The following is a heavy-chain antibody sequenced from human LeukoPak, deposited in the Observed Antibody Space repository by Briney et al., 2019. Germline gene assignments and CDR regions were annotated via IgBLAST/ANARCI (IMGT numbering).Heavy chain of an antibody. D-gene: IGHD6-6*01. CDR3: ARGYSSSSDIDY. Sequence: GASVKVSFKASGYTFTSNGISWVRQAPGPGNGWMGWISAYNGNTNYAQKLQGRVTMTTDTSTSTDYMELRSLRSDDTAVYYCARGYSSSSDIDYWGQGTLVTVSS. CDR1: GYTFTSNG. J-gene: IGHJ4*02. CDR2: ISAYNGNT. V-gene: IGHV1-18*01.